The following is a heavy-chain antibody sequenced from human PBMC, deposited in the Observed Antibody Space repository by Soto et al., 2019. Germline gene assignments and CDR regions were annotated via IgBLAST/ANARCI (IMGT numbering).Heavy chain of an antibody. V-gene: IGHV3-23*01. CDR3: ARRGSGSDYDY. CDR1: GFTISSYA. CDR2: ISGSGGST. J-gene: IGHJ4*01. D-gene: IGHD1-26*01. Sequence: EVQLLESGGGLVQPGGSLRLSCAASGFTISSYAMRWVRQAPVKGLEWVSAISGSGGSTYYADSLKGRFTISRDNSKNTLYLQMNSLRADDTAVYYCARRGSGSDYDYWGNGTLVTVAS.